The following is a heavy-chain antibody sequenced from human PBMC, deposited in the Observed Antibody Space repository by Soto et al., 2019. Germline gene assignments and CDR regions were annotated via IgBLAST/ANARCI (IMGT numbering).Heavy chain of an antibody. J-gene: IGHJ5*02. CDR1: GYTFTSYG. D-gene: IGHD6-13*01. V-gene: IGHV1-18*01. CDR3: AREVIAAAGTFWNWFDP. CDR2: ISAYNGNT. Sequence: ASVKVSCKASGYTFTSYGISWVRQAPGQGLEWMGWISAYNGNTNYAQKLQGRVTMTTDTSTSTAYMELRSLRSDDTAVYYCAREVIAAAGTFWNWFDPWGQGTLVTVSS.